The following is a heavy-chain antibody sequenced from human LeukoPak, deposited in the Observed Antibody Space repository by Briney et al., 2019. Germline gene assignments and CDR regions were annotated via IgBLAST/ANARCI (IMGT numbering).Heavy chain of an antibody. CDR1: GLTLSRYG. V-gene: IGHV3-30*03. CDR3: AGVPNVREGEWFDP. D-gene: IGHD3-16*01. CDR2: ISYDGSTK. Sequence: PGRSLRLSCAASGLTLSRYGMHWVRQAPGKGLEWVAVISYDGSTKNYADSVKDRFTISRDNSENTLYLQMSSLRVEDTAVYYCAGVPNVREGEWFDPWGQEPWSPSPQ. J-gene: IGHJ5*02.